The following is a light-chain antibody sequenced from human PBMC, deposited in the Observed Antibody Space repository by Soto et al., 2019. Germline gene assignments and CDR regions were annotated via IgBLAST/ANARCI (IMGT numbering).Light chain of an antibody. Sequence: DIQMTQSPSSLSASVGDRVTITCRASQGISNYLAWYQQKPGKVPKLLIFAASTLQSRVPSRFSGSGSVTDFTLTISSLQPEDVATYYCQKYNSAPWTFGQGTKVEIK. CDR2: AAS. J-gene: IGKJ1*01. CDR1: QGISNY. V-gene: IGKV1-27*01. CDR3: QKYNSAPWT.